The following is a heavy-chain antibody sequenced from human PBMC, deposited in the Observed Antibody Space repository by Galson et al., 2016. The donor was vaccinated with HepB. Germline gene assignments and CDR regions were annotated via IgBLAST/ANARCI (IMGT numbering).Heavy chain of an antibody. CDR3: ARGGYYDSSGSLRY. CDR1: GYTFNTYG. D-gene: IGHD3-22*01. J-gene: IGHJ4*02. CDR2: INPSGGST. V-gene: IGHV1-46*02. Sequence: CKASGYTFNTYGVAWVRQAPGQGLEWMGVINPSGGSTKDAQKFQGRVTMTRDTSTSTVYMELSSLRSEDTAVYFCARGGYYDSSGSLRYWGQGTLVTVSS.